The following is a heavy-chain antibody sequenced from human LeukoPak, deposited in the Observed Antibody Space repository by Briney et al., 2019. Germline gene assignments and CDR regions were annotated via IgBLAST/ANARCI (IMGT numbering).Heavy chain of an antibody. V-gene: IGHV3-48*03. CDR2: ISSGGTTI. CDR3: ARDLMPYVDPEYFDH. J-gene: IGHJ4*02. D-gene: IGHD3-9*01. CDR1: GFTFSNFA. Sequence: GGSLRLSCEASGFTFSNFATNWVRQAPGKGLEWISFISSGGTTISYAESVRGRFTISRDNARNSLFLQMNSLRVEDTAVYYCARDLMPYVDPEYFDHWGQGTLVTVSS.